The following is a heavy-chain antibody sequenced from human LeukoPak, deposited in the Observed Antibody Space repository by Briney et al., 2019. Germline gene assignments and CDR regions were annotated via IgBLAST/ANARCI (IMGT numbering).Heavy chain of an antibody. CDR3: ARQSRPHIGAAASPFGH. CDR2: ISASGGNI. CDR1: GFTLSDYT. J-gene: IGHJ4*02. Sequence: GGSLRLSCGASGFTLSDYTMHWVRQAPGKGLEWVSSISASGGNIFLADAVQGRFTVSRDNAKNTLFLQMDSLRAEDTGMYYCARQSRPHIGAAASPFGHWGQGTVVSVSS. D-gene: IGHD6-13*01. V-gene: IGHV3-21*01.